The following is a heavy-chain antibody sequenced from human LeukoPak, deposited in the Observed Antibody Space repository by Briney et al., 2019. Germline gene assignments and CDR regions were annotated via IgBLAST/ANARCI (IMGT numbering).Heavy chain of an antibody. CDR3: AKEPGSGWYYFDS. CDR1: GVTFSSDG. D-gene: IGHD6-19*01. V-gene: IGHV3-30*18. J-gene: IGHJ4*02. Sequence: GGALRLSCAASGVTFSSDGMHWVRQAPGKGLEWVAVISYDGSNKYYADSVKGRFTISRDNSKNTLYLQMNSLRAEDTAVYYCAKEPGSGWYYFDSWGQGTLVTVSS. CDR2: ISYDGSNK.